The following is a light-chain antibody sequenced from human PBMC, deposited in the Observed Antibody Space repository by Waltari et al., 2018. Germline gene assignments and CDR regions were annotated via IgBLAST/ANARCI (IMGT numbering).Light chain of an antibody. CDR2: EVS. V-gene: IGLV2-14*01. CDR3: SSYTSSSTPVV. CDR1: SSDVGGYNY. Sequence: QSALTQPASVSGSPGQSITISCTGTSSDVGGYNYASWYQQHPGKAPKLMIYEVSNRPSGVSNRFFGSKAGNTASLTISGLQAEDEADYYCSSYTSSSTPVVFGGGTKLTVL. J-gene: IGLJ2*01.